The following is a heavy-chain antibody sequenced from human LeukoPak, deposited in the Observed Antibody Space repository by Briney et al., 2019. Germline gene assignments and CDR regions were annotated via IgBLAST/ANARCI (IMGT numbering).Heavy chain of an antibody. CDR1: GFTFSSYA. D-gene: IGHD3-16*01. V-gene: IGHV3-30*04. CDR3: ARAPTPTLYVWGSYNPFDY. CDR2: ISYDGSNK. Sequence: GGSLRLSCAASGFTFSSYAMHWVRQAPGKGLEWVAVISYDGSNKYYADSVKGRFTISRDNSKNTLYLQMNSLRAEDTAVYYCARAPTPTLYVWGSYNPFDYWGQGTLVTVSS. J-gene: IGHJ4*02.